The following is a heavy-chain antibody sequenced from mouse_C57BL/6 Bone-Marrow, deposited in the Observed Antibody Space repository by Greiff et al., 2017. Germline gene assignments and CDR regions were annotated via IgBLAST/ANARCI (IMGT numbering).Heavy chain of an antibody. J-gene: IGHJ3*01. V-gene: IGHV5-6*01. CDR2: ISSGGSYT. CDR1: GFTFSSYG. CDR3: ARYDYGGTWFAY. Sequence: EVQVVESGGDLVKPGGSLKLSCAASGFTFSSYGMSWVRQTPDKRLEWVATISSGGSYTYYPDSVKGRFTISRDNAKNTLYLQMSSLKSEDTAMYYCARYDYGGTWFAYWGQGTLVTVSA. D-gene: IGHD2-4*01.